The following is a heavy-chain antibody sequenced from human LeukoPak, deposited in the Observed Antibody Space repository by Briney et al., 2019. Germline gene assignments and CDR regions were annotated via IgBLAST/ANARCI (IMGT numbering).Heavy chain of an antibody. CDR1: GFTLNSYS. J-gene: IGHJ4*02. V-gene: IGHV3-23*01. D-gene: IGHD2-15*01. CDR2: ISGSGGNT. CDR3: SKKRGGLAYPGYYFDY. Sequence: GGSLRLSCAAFGFTLNSYSMRWVRQAPGKGLEWVSAISGSGGNTYYADSVKGRFTISRNNSKNTRYLQMNSLKAEDTAVYYCSKKRGGLAYPGYYFDYWGQGTLVTVSS.